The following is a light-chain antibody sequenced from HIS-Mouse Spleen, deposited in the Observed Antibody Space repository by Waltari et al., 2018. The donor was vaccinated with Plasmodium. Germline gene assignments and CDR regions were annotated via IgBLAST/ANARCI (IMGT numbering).Light chain of an antibody. J-gene: IGKJ2*01. CDR2: DAS. V-gene: IGKV1-13*02. CDR3: QQFNSYPT. Sequence: ALQLTQSPSSLSSSGGDRVNNTCLASQGISSALAWYQQKPGKAPKLLIYDASSLESGVPSRFSGSGSGTDFTLTISSLQPEDFATYYCQQFNSYPTFGQGTKLEIK. CDR1: QGISSA.